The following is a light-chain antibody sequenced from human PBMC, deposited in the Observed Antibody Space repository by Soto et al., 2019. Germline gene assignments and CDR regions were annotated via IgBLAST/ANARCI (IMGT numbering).Light chain of an antibody. CDR3: HQRQSWPRT. V-gene: IGKV3-15*01. CDR2: GAS. J-gene: IGKJ1*01. Sequence: EIVLTQSPATLSVSPGERATLSCRASQSVTRNLAWYQHKPGQSPRLLIYGASARATGIPDRFSGSGSGTDFTLTISSVQPEDFALYYCHQRQSWPRTFGQGTKVDIK. CDR1: QSVTRN.